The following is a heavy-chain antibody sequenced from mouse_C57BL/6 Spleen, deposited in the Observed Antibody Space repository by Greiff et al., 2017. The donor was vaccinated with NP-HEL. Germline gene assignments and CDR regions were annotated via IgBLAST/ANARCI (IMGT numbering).Heavy chain of an antibody. CDR2: IYPRSGNT. J-gene: IGHJ2*01. D-gene: IGHD1-1*02. V-gene: IGHV1-81*01. CDR3: ARSRVGLYYFDY. Sequence: VKLMESGAELARPGASVKLSCKASGYTFTSYGISWVKQRTGQGLEWIGEIYPRSGNTYYNEKFKGKATLTADKSSSTAYMELRSLTSEDSAVYFCARSRVGLYYFDYWGQGTTLTVSS. CDR1: GYTFTSYG.